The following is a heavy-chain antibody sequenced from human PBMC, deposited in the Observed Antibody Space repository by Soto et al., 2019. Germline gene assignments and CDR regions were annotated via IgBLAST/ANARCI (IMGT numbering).Heavy chain of an antibody. CDR3: ARSYGGLGYFDY. Sequence: PSETLSLTCAVSGYSISSGYYWGCIRQPPGKGLEWIGSIYHSGSTYYNPSLKSRVTISVDTSKNQFSLKLSSVTAADTAVYYCARSYGGLGYFDYWGQGTLVTVSS. D-gene: IGHD6-25*01. V-gene: IGHV4-38-2*01. J-gene: IGHJ4*02. CDR1: GYSISSGYY. CDR2: IYHSGST.